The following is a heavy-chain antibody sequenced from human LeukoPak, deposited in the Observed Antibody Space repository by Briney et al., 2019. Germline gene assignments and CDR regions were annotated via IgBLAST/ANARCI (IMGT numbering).Heavy chain of an antibody. D-gene: IGHD5-24*01. CDR3: ARRDGYNHIDY. CDR1: GFTFSSYS. Sequence: GSLRLSCAASGFTFSSYSMNWVRQAPGKGLEWVSSISSSSSYIYYADSVKGRFTISRDNLNTLYLQMNSLRAEDTAVYYCARRDGYNHIDYWGQGTLVIVSS. V-gene: IGHV3-21*01. CDR2: ISSSSSYI. J-gene: IGHJ4*02.